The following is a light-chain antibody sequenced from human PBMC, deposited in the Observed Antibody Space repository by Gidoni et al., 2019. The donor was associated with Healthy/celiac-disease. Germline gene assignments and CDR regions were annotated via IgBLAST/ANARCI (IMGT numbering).Light chain of an antibody. CDR1: QSVSSSY. J-gene: IGKJ4*01. CDR2: GAS. Sequence: IVLTQSPGTLSLSPGERATLSCRASQSVSSSYLAWYQQKPGQAPRLLIYGASSRATGIPDRFSGSGSGTDFTLTISRLEPEDFAVYYCQQYGSSSLTFGGGTKVESK. CDR3: QQYGSSSLT. V-gene: IGKV3-20*01.